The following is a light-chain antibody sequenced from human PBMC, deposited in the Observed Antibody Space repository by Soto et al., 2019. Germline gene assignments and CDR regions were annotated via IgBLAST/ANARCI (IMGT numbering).Light chain of an antibody. V-gene: IGLV2-14*01. CDR2: EVT. CDR3: GTWDSSLSAWV. Sequence: QSALTQPASVSGSPGQSITISCTGTSSDVGGYNFVSWYQQHPGKAPKLIIYEVTHRPSGVSNRFSGSKSGNTASLTISGLQAEDEADYYCGTWDSSLSAWVFGGGTKVTVL. CDR1: SSDVGGYNF. J-gene: IGLJ3*02.